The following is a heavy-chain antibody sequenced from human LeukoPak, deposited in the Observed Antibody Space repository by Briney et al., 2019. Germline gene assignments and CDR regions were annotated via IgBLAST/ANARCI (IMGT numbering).Heavy chain of an antibody. D-gene: IGHD1-26*01. CDR3: TRDGGSGSYYYYYYYMDV. J-gene: IGHJ6*03. V-gene: IGHV3-7*03. Sequence: HPGGSLRLSCAASGFTFSNYWMSWVRQAPGKGLEWVANIKQDGSEKYYVDSVKGRFTISRDNAKNSLYLQMNSLRAEDTAVYYCTRDGGSGSYYYYYYYMDVWGKGTTVTVSS. CDR2: IKQDGSEK. CDR1: GFTFSNYW.